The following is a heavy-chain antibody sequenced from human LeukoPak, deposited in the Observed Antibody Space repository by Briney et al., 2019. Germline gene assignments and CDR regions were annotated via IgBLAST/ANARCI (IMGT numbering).Heavy chain of an antibody. D-gene: IGHD3-22*01. CDR1: GFTFRDYV. V-gene: IGHV3-30*01. CDR2: ISYDGSRQ. J-gene: IGHJ5*02. CDR3: ARDFDARSDYFEGVRFDR. Sequence: PGGSLRLSCVTSGFTFRDYVMHWVRQAPGKGLESVARISYDGSRQYYADSVRGRLTISRDDSKSTLYLQMNSLRAEDTSVYYCARDFDARSDYFEGVRFDRWGLGTLVTVSS.